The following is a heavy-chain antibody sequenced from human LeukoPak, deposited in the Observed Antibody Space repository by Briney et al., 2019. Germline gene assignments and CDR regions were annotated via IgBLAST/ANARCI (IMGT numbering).Heavy chain of an antibody. J-gene: IGHJ4*02. Sequence: GGSLRLSCAASGLTFSSYAMSWVRQARGKGLEWVSAISGSGGSTYYADSVKGRFTISRDNSKNTLYLQMNSLRAEDTAVYYCAKHLRGATTGSYFDYWGQGTLVTVSS. V-gene: IGHV3-23*01. D-gene: IGHD1-26*01. CDR3: AKHLRGATTGSYFDY. CDR1: GLTFSSYA. CDR2: ISGSGGST.